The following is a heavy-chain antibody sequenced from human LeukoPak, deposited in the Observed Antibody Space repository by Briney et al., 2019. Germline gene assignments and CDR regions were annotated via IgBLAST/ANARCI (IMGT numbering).Heavy chain of an antibody. CDR3: AKPVYYGSGSRDY. D-gene: IGHD3-10*01. J-gene: IGHJ4*02. CDR2: TYSGGNT. V-gene: IGHV3-53*01. CDR1: GFTVSSNY. Sequence: PGGSLRLSCAASGFTVSSNYMSWVRQAPGKGLEWVSVTYSGGNTYYADSVKGRFTISRDNSKNTLYLQMNSLRAEDTALYYCAKPVYYGSGSRDYWGQGTLVTVSS.